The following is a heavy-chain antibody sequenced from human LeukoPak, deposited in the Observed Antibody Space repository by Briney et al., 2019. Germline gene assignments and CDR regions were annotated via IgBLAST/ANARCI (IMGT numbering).Heavy chain of an antibody. J-gene: IGHJ3*02. Sequence: SETLSLTCTVSGYSISSGYYWGWIRQPPGKGLEWIGSIYHSGSTYYNPSLKSRVTISVDTSKNQFSLKLSSVTAADTAVYYCARDLPIAAAGTDAFDIWGQGTMVTVSS. V-gene: IGHV4-38-2*02. D-gene: IGHD6-13*01. CDR2: IYHSGST. CDR1: GYSISSGYY. CDR3: ARDLPIAAAGTDAFDI.